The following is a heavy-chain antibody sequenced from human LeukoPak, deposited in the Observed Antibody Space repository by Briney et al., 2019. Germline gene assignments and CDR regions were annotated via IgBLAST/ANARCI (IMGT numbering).Heavy chain of an antibody. CDR3: AKPSTSMNLVVVPAAIDY. Sequence: GGSLSLSCAASGFPFSSYAMSGFRRAPGRGLEGVSAIIGSGGSTYYADSVKGRFTISRDNSKNTLYLQMNSLRAEDTAVYYCAKPSTSMNLVVVPAAIDYWGQGTLVTVSS. CDR2: IIGSGGST. V-gene: IGHV3-23*01. J-gene: IGHJ4*02. CDR1: GFPFSSYA. D-gene: IGHD2-2*02.